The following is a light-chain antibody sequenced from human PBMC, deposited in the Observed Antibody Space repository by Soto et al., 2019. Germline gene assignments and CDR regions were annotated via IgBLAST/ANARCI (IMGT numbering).Light chain of an antibody. J-gene: IGLJ3*02. CDR2: RSN. V-gene: IGLV1-44*01. Sequence: QSVLTQPPSASGTPGQRVTISCSGSRSNIGSDTVNWYQQLPGTAPKLLIHRSNQRPSGVPGRFSGYKSGTSASLAISGPQAEDEAEYHCASWDASLTGLVFGGGTKLTV. CDR1: RSNIGSDT. CDR3: ASWDASLTGLV.